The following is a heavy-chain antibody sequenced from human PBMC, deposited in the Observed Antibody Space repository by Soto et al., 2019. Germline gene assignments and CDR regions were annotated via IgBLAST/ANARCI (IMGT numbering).Heavy chain of an antibody. D-gene: IGHD3-16*01. CDR1: GFSFSSYW. J-gene: IGHJ5*02. CDR2: IKQDGREK. V-gene: IGHV3-7*03. CDR3: AGDGVRNGAYNGWLDP. Sequence: SLRLSCAASGFSFSSYWMTWVRQAPGKGLEWVANIKQDGREKYYVASVKGRFTISGDNDKNLLYLQMDSLTPDDTAVYYCAGDGVRNGAYNGWLDPWGQGTLVTVSS.